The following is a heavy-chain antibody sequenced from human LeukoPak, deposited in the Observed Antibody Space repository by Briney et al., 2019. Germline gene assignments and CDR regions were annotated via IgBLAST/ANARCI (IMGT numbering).Heavy chain of an antibody. Sequence: GGSLRLSCAASGFTFSSYAMSWVRQAPGKGLEWVAFIRHDGSNIYYADSVKGRFTISRDNSKNTLYLQMNSLIAEDTAVYYCAKTGFQWGDYFYYMDVWGKGTTVTVSS. CDR1: GFTFSSYA. CDR3: AKTGFQWGDYFYYMDV. D-gene: IGHD1-14*01. J-gene: IGHJ6*03. CDR2: IRHDGSNI. V-gene: IGHV3-30*02.